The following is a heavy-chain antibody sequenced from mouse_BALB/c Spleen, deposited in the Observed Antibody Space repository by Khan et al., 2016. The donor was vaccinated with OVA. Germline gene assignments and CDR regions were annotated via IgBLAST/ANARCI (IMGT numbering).Heavy chain of an antibody. CDR3: ARDDDFVGDAMDY. D-gene: IGHD2-13*01. CDR1: AYSFTTYY. Sequence: QVQLQQPGPELVKPGASVRMSCKASAYSFTTYYIHWVKQRPGQGLEWIGWIYPGSVNTNYNAKFKGRATLTADKSSSTVYMQLSSLTSEDSAVDFCARDDDFVGDAMDYWGQGTSVTVSS. CDR2: IYPGSVNT. J-gene: IGHJ4*01. V-gene: IGHV1S56*01.